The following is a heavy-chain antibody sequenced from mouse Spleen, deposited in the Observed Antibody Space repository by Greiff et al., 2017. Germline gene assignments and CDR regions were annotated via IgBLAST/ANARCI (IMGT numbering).Heavy chain of an antibody. CDR2: IYPGSGNT. D-gene: IGHD1-1*01. J-gene: IGHJ2*01. V-gene: IGHV1-76*01. Sequence: VHLVESGAELVRPGASVKLSCKASGYTFTDYYINWVKQRPGQGLEWIARIYPGSGNTYYNEKFKGKATLTAEKSSSTAYKQLSSLTSEDSAVYFYARTGYGSRYYFDYWGQGTTLTVSS. CDR3: ARTGYGSRYYFDY. CDR1: GYTFTDYY.